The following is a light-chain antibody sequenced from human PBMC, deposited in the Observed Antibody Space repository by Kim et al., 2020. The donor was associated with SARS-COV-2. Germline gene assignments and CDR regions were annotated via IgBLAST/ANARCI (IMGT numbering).Light chain of an antibody. V-gene: IGLV10-54*04. Sequence: LTQPPSVSRALRQTVTLTCTGSNSNVGDLGAAWLQQHQDRPPKLLSYRDDNRASGISERFFASRSGNTASLTITGLQPEDEADYYCSAWDSSRTAWVFGGGTQLTVL. CDR2: RDD. J-gene: IGLJ2*01. CDR3: SAWDSSRTAWV. CDR1: NSNVGDLG.